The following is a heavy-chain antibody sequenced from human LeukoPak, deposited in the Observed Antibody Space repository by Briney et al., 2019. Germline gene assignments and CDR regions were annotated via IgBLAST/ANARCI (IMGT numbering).Heavy chain of an antibody. CDR1: GGSFSGYY. CDR2: INHSGST. Sequence: KPSETLSLTCAVYGGSFSGYYWSWIRQPPGKGLEWIGEINHSGSTNYNPSLKSRVTISVDTSKNQFSLKLSSVTAADTAVYYCAAGGRGSYYDFWSGAYGMDVWGQGTTVTVSS. CDR3: AAGGRGSYYDFWSGAYGMDV. V-gene: IGHV4-34*01. D-gene: IGHD3-3*01. J-gene: IGHJ6*02.